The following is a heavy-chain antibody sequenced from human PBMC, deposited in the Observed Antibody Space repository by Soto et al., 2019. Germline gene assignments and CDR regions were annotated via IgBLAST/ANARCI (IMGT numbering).Heavy chain of an antibody. CDR3: GRGPCRSATRFRGWFDP. CDR1: GGSIGTYY. CDR2: IHYGGST. Sequence: QVQLQESGPGLVKPSETLSLNCTVSGGSIGTYYWSWIRQPPGRRLEWIAYIHYGGSTNYNPALTTRLNLSLDTSKTQLSLQLTAVTAADTAVLYCGRGPCRSATRFRGWFDPWGQGVLVTVSP. J-gene: IGHJ5*02. D-gene: IGHD2-2*01. V-gene: IGHV4-59*01.